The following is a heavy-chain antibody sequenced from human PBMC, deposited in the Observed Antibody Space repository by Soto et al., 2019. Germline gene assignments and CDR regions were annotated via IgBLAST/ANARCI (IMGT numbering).Heavy chain of an antibody. D-gene: IGHD3-3*01. J-gene: IGHJ4*02. V-gene: IGHV3-23*01. CDR2: LSGNSGTT. CDR3: AKGSKFTIFSPNDY. Sequence: EVQVLESGGGLVQPGGSLRLSCAASGFTFSTYAMTWVRQAPGKGLEWVSALSGNSGTTYFADSVKGRFTISRDNSRNTVYLQMSSLRAEDTALYYCAKGSKFTIFSPNDYWGQGTLVIVSS. CDR1: GFTFSTYA.